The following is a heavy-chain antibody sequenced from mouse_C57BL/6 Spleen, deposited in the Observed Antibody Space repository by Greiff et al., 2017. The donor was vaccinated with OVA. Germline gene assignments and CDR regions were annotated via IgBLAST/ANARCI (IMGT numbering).Heavy chain of an antibody. CDR1: GSSFTDYY. J-gene: IGHJ3*01. D-gene: IGHD3-2*02. Sequence: VQGVESGPELVKPGASVKISCQASGSSFTDYYINWVKQRPGQGLVWIGWIYPGSGNTKYNEKFKGKATLTVDTSSSTAYMQLSSLTSEDSAVYFGARSEGLAQATWFAYWGQGTLVTVSA. CDR3: ARSEGLAQATWFAY. V-gene: IGHV1-84*01. CDR2: IYPGSGNT.